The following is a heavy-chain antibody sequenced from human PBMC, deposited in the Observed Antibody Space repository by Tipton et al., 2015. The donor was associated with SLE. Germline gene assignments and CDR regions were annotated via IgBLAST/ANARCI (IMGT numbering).Heavy chain of an antibody. CDR2: INWNGGST. V-gene: IGHV3-20*04. J-gene: IGHJ4*02. CDR3: ARDLVGSYYFDY. D-gene: IGHD2-8*02. Sequence: GSLRLSCAASGFTFDDYGMSRVRQAPGKGLEWVSGINWNGGSTGYADSVKGRFTISRDNAKNSLYLQMNSLRAEDTALYYCARDLVGSYYFDYWGQGTLVTVSS. CDR1: GFTFDDYG.